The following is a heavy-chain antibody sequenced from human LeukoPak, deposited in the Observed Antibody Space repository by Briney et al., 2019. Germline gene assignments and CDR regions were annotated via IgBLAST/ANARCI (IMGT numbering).Heavy chain of an antibody. V-gene: IGHV4-59*01. CDR2: IYYSGRT. J-gene: IGHJ4*02. CDR3: ARYYYDSSGYYYGYFDY. Sequence: SETLSLTCAVYGGSFSGYYWSWIRKPPGKGLDWIGDIYYSGRTNYNPSLKSRVTISVDTSKNQFSLKLSSVTAADTAVYYCARYYYDSSGYYYGYFDYWGQGTLVTVSS. CDR1: GGSFSGYY. D-gene: IGHD3-22*01.